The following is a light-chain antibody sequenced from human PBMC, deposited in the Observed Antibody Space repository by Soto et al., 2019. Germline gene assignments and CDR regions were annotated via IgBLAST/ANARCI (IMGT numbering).Light chain of an antibody. CDR1: SSDVGGYNY. Sequence: QSVLTQPASVSGSPGQSITISCTGTSSDVGGYNYVSWYQQHPGKAPKLMIYEVSNRPSEVSNRFSDSKSGNTASLTISGLQAEDEGNYYCSSYTSGSTLVVFGGGTKLTVL. J-gene: IGLJ2*01. CDR3: SSYTSGSTLVV. CDR2: EVS. V-gene: IGLV2-14*01.